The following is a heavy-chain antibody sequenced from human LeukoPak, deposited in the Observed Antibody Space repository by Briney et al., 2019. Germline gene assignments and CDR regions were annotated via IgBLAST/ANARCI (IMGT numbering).Heavy chain of an antibody. J-gene: IGHJ4*02. CDR2: IKSKTDGGTT. CDR3: TTHDYGDLPDY. CDR1: GLTFSNAW. V-gene: IGHV3-15*01. Sequence: PGGSLRLSCAASGLTFSNAWMSWVRQAPGKGLEWVGRIKSKTDGGTTDYAAPVKGRFTISRDDSKNTLYLQMNSLKTEDTAVYYCTTHDYGDLPDYWGQGTLVTVSS. D-gene: IGHD4-17*01.